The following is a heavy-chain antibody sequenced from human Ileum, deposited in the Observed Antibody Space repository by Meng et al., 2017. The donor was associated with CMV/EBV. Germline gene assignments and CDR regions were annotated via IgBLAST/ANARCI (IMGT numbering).Heavy chain of an antibody. J-gene: IGHJ4*02. CDR3: AREIIMASRAFGY. D-gene: IGHD5-12*01. V-gene: IGHV1-2*02. CDR2: IKPHSGDT. Sequence: QVQLAQSGTEVKKPGASVKVSCKASGYTFTDDYMHWVRQAPGQGLEWMGWIKPHSGDTNYEKKFQGRVTMTSDTSISTVYMELTRLTPDDTAIYYCAREIIMASRAFGYWGQGTLVTVSS. CDR1: GYTFTDDY.